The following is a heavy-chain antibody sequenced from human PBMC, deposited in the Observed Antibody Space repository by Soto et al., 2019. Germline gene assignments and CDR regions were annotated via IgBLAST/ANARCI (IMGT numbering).Heavy chain of an antibody. Sequence: SVKVSCKASGGTFSSYAISWVRQAPGQGLEWMGGIIPIFGTANYAQKFQGRVTITADESTSTAYMELSSLRSEDTAVYYCATHDFTFGGVIVGPDYWGQGXLVTVYS. J-gene: IGHJ4*02. D-gene: IGHD3-16*02. V-gene: IGHV1-69*13. CDR1: GGTFSSYA. CDR3: ATHDFTFGGVIVGPDY. CDR2: IIPIFGTA.